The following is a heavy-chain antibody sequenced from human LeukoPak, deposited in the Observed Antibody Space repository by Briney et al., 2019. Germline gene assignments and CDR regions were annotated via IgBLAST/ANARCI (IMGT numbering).Heavy chain of an antibody. D-gene: IGHD3-22*01. CDR2: ISGSGGST. J-gene: IGHJ4*02. V-gene: IGHV3-23*01. CDR1: GFTFSSYE. Sequence: GGSLRLSCAASGFTFSSYEMNWVRQAPGKGLEWVSAISGSGGSTYYADSVKGRFTISRDNSKNTLYLQMNSLRAEDTAVYYCAKDDYYDTSGYRDWGQGTLVTVSS. CDR3: AKDDYYDTSGYRD.